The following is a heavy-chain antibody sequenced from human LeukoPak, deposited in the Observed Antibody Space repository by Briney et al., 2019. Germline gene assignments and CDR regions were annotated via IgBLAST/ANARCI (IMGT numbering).Heavy chain of an antibody. CDR2: ISHSGFT. CDR3: ARPNDYGDDY. D-gene: IGHD4-17*01. CDR1: GGSISSYY. V-gene: IGHV4-34*01. J-gene: IGHJ4*02. Sequence: SETLSLTCTVSGGSISSYYWSWIRQPPGKGLEWIGDISHSGFTNYNPSLKSRVTISVDTSTNQFSLKLNSVTAADTAVYYCARPNDYGDDYWGQGTLVTVSS.